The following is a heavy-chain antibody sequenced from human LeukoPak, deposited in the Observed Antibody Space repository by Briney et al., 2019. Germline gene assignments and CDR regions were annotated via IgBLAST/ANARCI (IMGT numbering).Heavy chain of an antibody. V-gene: IGHV3-30*18. D-gene: IGHD4-17*01. CDR1: GFTFSSYG. Sequence: GGSLRLSCAASGFTFSSYGTHWVRQAPGKGLEWVAVMASDGKTTYYADSVKGRFTISRDDSKNTLFLQMNNLRTEDTAVYYCAKDGLYGDSNWGQGTLVTVSS. CDR3: AKDGLYGDSN. CDR2: MASDGKTT. J-gene: IGHJ4*02.